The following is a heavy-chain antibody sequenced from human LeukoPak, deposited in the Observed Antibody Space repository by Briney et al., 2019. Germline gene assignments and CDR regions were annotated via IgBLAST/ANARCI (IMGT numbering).Heavy chain of an antibody. J-gene: IGHJ4*02. Sequence: GGSLRLSCAASGFTFSNAWMSWVRQAPGKGLEWVGRIKSKTDGGTTDYAAPVKGRFTISRDDSKNTLYLQMNSLKTEDTAVYYCTTEKVSSSWYPFDYWGQGTLVTVSS. CDR2: IKSKTDGGTT. CDR1: GFTFSNAW. D-gene: IGHD6-13*01. V-gene: IGHV3-15*01. CDR3: TTEKVSSSWYPFDY.